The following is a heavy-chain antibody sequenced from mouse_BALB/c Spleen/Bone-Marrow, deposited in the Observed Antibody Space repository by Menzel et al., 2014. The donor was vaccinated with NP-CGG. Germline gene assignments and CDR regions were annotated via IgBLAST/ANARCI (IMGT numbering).Heavy chain of an antibody. Sequence: VMLVESGAELMKPGASVMISCKATGYTSSDYWIEWVKQRPGHGLEWIGEILPGGGSTNYNENFKGKATFTADTSSNTAYMQLSSLTSEDSAVYYCAKGGHVMDYWGQGTSVTVSS. V-gene: IGHV1-9*01. J-gene: IGHJ4*01. CDR1: GYTSSDYW. CDR3: AKGGHVMDY. D-gene: IGHD1-1*02. CDR2: ILPGGGST.